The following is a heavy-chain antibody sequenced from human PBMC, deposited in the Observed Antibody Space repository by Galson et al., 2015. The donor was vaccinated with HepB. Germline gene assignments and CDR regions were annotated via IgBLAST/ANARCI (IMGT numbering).Heavy chain of an antibody. CDR1: GYSFTSYW. V-gene: IGHV3-15*01. D-gene: IGHD3-16*02. Sequence: SGAEVKKPGESLRISCKGSGYSFTSYWMSWVRQAPGKGLEWVGRIKSKTDGGTTDYAAPVKGRFTISRDDSKNTLYLQMNSLKTEDTAVYYCTTDLSDYVWGSYPIQTDYWGQGTLVTVSS. CDR3: TTDLSDYVWGSYPIQTDY. CDR2: IKSKTDGGTT. J-gene: IGHJ4*02.